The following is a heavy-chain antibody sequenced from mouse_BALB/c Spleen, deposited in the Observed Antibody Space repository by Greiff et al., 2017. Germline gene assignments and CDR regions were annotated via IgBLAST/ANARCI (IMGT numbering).Heavy chain of an antibody. J-gene: IGHJ3*01. CDR2: IWSDGST. Sequence: VQVVESGPDLVAPSQSLSITCTVSGFSLTSYGVHWVRQPPGKGLEWLVVIWSDGSTTYNSALKSRLSISKDNSKSQVFLKMNSLQTDDTAMYYCARHSGDYDSAWFAYWGQGTLVTVSA. D-gene: IGHD2-4*01. CDR3: ARHSGDYDSAWFAY. V-gene: IGHV2-6-2*01. CDR1: GFSLTSYG.